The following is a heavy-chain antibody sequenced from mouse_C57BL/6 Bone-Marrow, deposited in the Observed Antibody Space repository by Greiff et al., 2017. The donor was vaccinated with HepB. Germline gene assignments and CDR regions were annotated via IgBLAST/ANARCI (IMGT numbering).Heavy chain of an antibody. V-gene: IGHV1-54*01. CDR3: ARGYLDY. J-gene: IGHJ2*01. CDR1: GYAFTNYL. CDR2: INPGSGGT. Sequence: VKLQESGAELVRPGTSVKVSCKASGYAFTNYLIEWVKQRPGQGLEWIGVINPGSGGTNYNEKFKGKATLTADKSSSTAYMQLSSLTSEDSAVYFCARGYLDYWGQGTTLTVSS.